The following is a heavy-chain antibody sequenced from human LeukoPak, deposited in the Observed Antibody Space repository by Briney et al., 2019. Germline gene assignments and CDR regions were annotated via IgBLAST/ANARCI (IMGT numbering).Heavy chain of an antibody. CDR2: IYHSGGT. CDR1: GVSISSGGYS. J-gene: IGHJ2*01. V-gene: IGHV4-30-2*01. Sequence: SETLSLTCTVSGVSISSGGYSWSWIRQPPGKGLEWIGSIYHSGGTYYNPSLKSRVTISVDRSKNQFSLKLSSVTAADTAVYYGARTVAGTRSYWYFDLWGRGTLVTVSS. CDR3: ARTVAGTRSYWYFDL. D-gene: IGHD6-19*01.